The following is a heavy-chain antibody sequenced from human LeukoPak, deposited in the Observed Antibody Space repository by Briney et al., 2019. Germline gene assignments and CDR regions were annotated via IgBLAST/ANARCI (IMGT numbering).Heavy chain of an antibody. J-gene: IGHJ4*02. V-gene: IGHV3-30*02. CDR1: GFTFSSYG. D-gene: IGHD2-15*01. CDR3: AKLFKWYSDY. Sequence: GGSLRLSCAASGFTFSSYGMHWVRQAPGKGLEWVAFIRYDGSNKYYADSVKGRFTISRDNSKHTLYLQMNSLRAEDTAVYYCAKLFKWYSDYWGQGTLVTVSS. CDR2: IRYDGSNK.